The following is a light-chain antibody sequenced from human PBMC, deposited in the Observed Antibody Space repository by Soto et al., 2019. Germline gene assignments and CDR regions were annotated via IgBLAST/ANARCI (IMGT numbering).Light chain of an antibody. CDR2: AAF. CDR1: QSISNY. J-gene: IGKJ1*01. V-gene: IGKV1-39*01. Sequence: DLQMTQSPSSLSASVGDSVTIPCRASQSISNYLNWYQQKPGKAPKLLIYAAFNLQSGVPSRFSGDGSGTDFTLPISSLQPEDFATYYCQQTFSTPRTFGQGNKV. CDR3: QQTFSTPRT.